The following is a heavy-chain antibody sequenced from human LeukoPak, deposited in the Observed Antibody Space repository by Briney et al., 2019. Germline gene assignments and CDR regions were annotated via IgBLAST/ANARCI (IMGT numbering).Heavy chain of an antibody. D-gene: IGHD3-22*01. V-gene: IGHV6-1*01. CDR2: TYYRSKWYN. CDR1: GDSVSSNIAA. J-gene: IGHJ4*02. Sequence: SQTLSLTCAISGDSVSSNIAAWNWIRQSPSRGLEWLGRTYYRSKWYNDYAVSVKSRITINPDTSKNQFSLQLNSVTPEDTAVYYCARDAGVWYYDSSGSPFDYWGQGTLVTVSS. CDR3: ARDAGVWYYDSSGSPFDY.